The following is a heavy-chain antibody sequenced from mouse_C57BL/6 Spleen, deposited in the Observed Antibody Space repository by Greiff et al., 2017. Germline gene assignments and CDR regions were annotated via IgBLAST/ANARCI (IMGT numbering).Heavy chain of an antibody. J-gene: IGHJ2*01. D-gene: IGHD1-1*01. CDR2: ISGGGGNT. Sequence: EVNVVESGGGLVKPGGSLKLSCAASGFTFSSYTMSWVRQTPEKRLEWVATISGGGGNTYYPDSVKGRFTISRDNAKNTLYLQMSSLRSEDTALYYCARRDYYGGYFDYWGQGTTLTVSS. CDR3: ARRDYYGGYFDY. CDR1: GFTFSSYT. V-gene: IGHV5-9*01.